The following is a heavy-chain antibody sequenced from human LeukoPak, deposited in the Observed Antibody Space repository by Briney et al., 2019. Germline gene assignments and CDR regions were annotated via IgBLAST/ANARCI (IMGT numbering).Heavy chain of an antibody. Sequence: GGALRLSCAASGFTVSGNYMSWVRQAPEKGLEWVSIIYTDGVTSYADSVKGRFTISRDNAKNSLYLQMNSLRDEDTAVYYCARDAGYSSGWSHWYFDLWGCGTLVTVSS. J-gene: IGHJ2*01. V-gene: IGHV3-66*01. CDR1: GFTVSGNY. D-gene: IGHD6-19*01. CDR3: ARDAGYSSGWSHWYFDL. CDR2: IYTDGVT.